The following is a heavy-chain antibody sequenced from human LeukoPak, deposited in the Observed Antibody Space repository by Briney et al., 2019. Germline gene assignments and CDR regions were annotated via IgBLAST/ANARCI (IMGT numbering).Heavy chain of an antibody. CDR3: ARGDIVVVPAAFLFDY. J-gene: IGHJ4*02. CDR1: GFTFSGYS. CDR2: ISSSSSTI. D-gene: IGHD2-2*01. Sequence: PGGSLRLSCAASGFTFSGYSMNWVRQAPGKGLEWVSYISSSSSTIYYADSVKGRFTISRDNAKNSLYLQMNSLRAEDTAVYYCARGDIVVVPAAFLFDYWGQGTLVTVSS. V-gene: IGHV3-48*01.